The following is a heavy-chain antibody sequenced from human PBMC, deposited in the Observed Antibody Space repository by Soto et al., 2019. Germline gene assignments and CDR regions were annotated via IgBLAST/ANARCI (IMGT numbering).Heavy chain of an antibody. J-gene: IGHJ4*02. V-gene: IGHV3-30*18. CDR3: AKDTYYHDTTGYYVFDY. Sequence: QVQLVESGGGVVQPGRSLTLSCAASEFTFSSYGIHWVRQAPGKGLEWVAVISYDGSKKQYADSVKGRFTISRDNSKNTLRLQMNSLRAEDTVVYYCAKDTYYHDTTGYYVFDYWGQGTLVIVSS. D-gene: IGHD3-22*01. CDR2: ISYDGSKK. CDR1: EFTFSSYG.